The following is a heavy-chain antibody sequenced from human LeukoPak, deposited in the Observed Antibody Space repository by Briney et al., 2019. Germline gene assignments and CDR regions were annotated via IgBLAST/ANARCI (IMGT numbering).Heavy chain of an antibody. V-gene: IGHV3-23*01. Sequence: GGSLRLSCAASGFTFSSYAMSWVRQAPGKGLEWVSAVSGSGGSTYYADSVKGRFTISRDNSKNTLYLQMNSLRAEDTAVYYCAKVIAAAGYFDYWGQGTLVTVSS. CDR2: VSGSGGST. D-gene: IGHD6-13*01. CDR1: GFTFSSYA. CDR3: AKVIAAAGYFDY. J-gene: IGHJ4*02.